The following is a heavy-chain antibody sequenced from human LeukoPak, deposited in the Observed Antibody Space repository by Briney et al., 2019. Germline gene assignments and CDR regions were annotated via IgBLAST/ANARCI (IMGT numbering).Heavy chain of an antibody. CDR2: ISYDGSNK. J-gene: IGHJ4*02. Sequence: GRSLRLSCAASGFTFSSYGMHWVRQAPGKGLEWVAVISYDGSNKYYADSVKGRFTISRDNSKNTLYLQMNSLRAEDTAVYYCAKVSMYYYDSSAFDYWGQGTLVTVSS. CDR1: GFTFSSYG. V-gene: IGHV3-30*18. CDR3: AKVSMYYYDSSAFDY. D-gene: IGHD3-22*01.